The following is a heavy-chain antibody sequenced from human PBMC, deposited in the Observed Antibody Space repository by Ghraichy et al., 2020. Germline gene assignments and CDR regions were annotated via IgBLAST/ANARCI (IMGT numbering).Heavy chain of an antibody. D-gene: IGHD2-21*01. CDR2: IKQDGSEK. V-gene: IGHV3-7*01. CDR3: ARYCGGGTCPSGRGGFDI. J-gene: IGHJ3*02. CDR1: EFTFSNFW. Sequence: GGSLRLSCAASEFTFSNFWMSWVRQAPGQGLEWVADIKQDGSEKYYAGSVKGRFTISRDNAKDLLYLQLNSLRADDTAVYYCARYCGGGTCPSGRGGFDIWGQGTMVTVSS.